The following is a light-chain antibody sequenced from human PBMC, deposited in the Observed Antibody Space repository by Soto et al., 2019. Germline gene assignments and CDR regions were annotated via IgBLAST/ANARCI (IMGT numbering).Light chain of an antibody. V-gene: IGKV4-1*01. Sequence: DIVMTQSPDSLSVSLGERATINCKSSQTVFHTSYNKDFLAWYQQKAGQPPKLLFYWASTPESGVPARFSGGGSGTDFSLTISSLQPEDVAVYYCQQYYSSVTFGQGTKLEIK. CDR2: WAS. CDR1: QTVFHTSYNKDF. J-gene: IGKJ2*01. CDR3: QQYYSSVT.